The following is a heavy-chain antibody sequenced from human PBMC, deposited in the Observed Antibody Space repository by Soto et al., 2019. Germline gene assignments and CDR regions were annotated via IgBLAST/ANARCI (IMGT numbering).Heavy chain of an antibody. CDR2: IFSNDEK. V-gene: IGHV2-26*01. CDR1: GFSLSNARMG. Sequence: SGPTLVNPTETLTLTCTVSGFSLSNARMGVSWIRQPPGKALEWLAHIFSNDEKSYSTSLKSRLTISKDTSKSQVVLTMTNMDPVDTATYYCARIRVNYYYGMDVWGQGTTVTVSS. J-gene: IGHJ6*02. CDR3: ARIRVNYYYGMDV.